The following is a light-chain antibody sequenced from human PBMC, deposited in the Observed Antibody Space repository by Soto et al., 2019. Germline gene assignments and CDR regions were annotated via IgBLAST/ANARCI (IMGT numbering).Light chain of an antibody. CDR3: CSYAGRYTYV. CDR1: SSVVGGYSY. V-gene: IGLV2-11*01. CDR2: DVR. J-gene: IGLJ1*01. Sequence: QSALTQPRSVSGSPGQSVTISCTGTSSVVGGYSYVSWYQQHPGKAPQLMIYDVRKRPSGVPDRFSGSKSDNTASLTISGLQVEDEADYSCCSYAGRYTYVFGTGTKVTVL.